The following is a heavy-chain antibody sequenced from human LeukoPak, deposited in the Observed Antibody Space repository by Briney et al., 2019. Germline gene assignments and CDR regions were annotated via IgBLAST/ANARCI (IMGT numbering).Heavy chain of an antibody. CDR1: GFTFSSYS. CDR3: AKDSTYTSSPYYMGV. V-gene: IGHV3-48*01. Sequence: AGGSLRLSCAASGFTFSSYSMNWVRQAPGKGLEWVSYISSSSSTIYYADSVKGRFTISRDNAKNSLYLQMNSLRAEDTAVYYCAKDSTYTSSPYYMGVWGKGTTVTVSS. J-gene: IGHJ6*03. CDR2: ISSSSSTI. D-gene: IGHD6-13*01.